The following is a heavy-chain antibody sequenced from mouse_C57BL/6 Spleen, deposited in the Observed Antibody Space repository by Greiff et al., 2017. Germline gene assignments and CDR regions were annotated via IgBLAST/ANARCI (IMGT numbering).Heavy chain of an antibody. D-gene: IGHD1-1*01. J-gene: IGHJ2*01. Sequence: EVQLQESGAELVRPGASVKLSCTASGFNIKDDYMHWVKQRPEQGLEWIGWIDPENGDTEYASKFQGKATITADTSSNTAYLQLSSLTSEDTAVYYCTRGRPDYWGQGTTLTVSS. CDR1: GFNIKDDY. V-gene: IGHV14-4*01. CDR3: TRGRPDY. CDR2: IDPENGDT.